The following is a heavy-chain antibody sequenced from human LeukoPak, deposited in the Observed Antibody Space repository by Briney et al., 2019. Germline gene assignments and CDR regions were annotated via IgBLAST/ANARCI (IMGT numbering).Heavy chain of an antibody. CDR1: GGSISSYY. D-gene: IGHD3-3*01. CDR2: IYHSGST. V-gene: IGHV4-59*08. J-gene: IGHJ5*02. CDR3: ARRGESGHYDFWSGENWFDP. Sequence: PSETLSLTCTVSGGSISSYYWSWIRQPPGKGLEWIGSIYHSGSTYYNPSLKSRVTISVDTSKNQFSLKLSSVTAADTAVYYCARRGESGHYDFWSGENWFDPWGQGTLVTVSS.